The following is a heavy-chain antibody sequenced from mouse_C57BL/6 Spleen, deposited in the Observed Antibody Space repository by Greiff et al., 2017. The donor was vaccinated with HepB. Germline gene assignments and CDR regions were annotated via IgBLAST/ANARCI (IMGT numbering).Heavy chain of an antibody. V-gene: IGHV1-53*01. J-gene: IGHJ3*01. Sequence: QVQLKQPGTELVKPGASVKLSCKASGYTSTSYWMHWVKQRPGQGLEWIGNINPSNGGTNYNEKFKSKATLTVDKSSSTAYMQLSSLTSEDSAVYYCARSLGYGYAWFAYWGQGTLVTVSA. CDR2: INPSNGGT. D-gene: IGHD2-2*01. CDR3: ARSLGYGYAWFAY. CDR1: GYTSTSYW.